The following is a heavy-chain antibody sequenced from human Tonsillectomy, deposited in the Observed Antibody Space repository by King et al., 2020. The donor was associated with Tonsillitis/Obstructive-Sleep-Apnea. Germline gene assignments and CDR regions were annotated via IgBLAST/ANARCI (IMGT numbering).Heavy chain of an antibody. CDR3: AKDPGSMVRGVTGGLDP. V-gene: IGHV3-23*04. D-gene: IGHD3-10*01. J-gene: IGHJ5*02. CDR2: SSGSGDST. Sequence: VQLVESGGGLVQPGGSLRLSCAASGFTFSSYAMNWVRQAPGKGLEWVSASSGSGDSTYSADSVKGRFTISRDNSKNTLYLQMNSLRAEDTAVYYCAKDPGSMVRGVTGGLDPWGQGTLVAVSS. CDR1: GFTFSSYA.